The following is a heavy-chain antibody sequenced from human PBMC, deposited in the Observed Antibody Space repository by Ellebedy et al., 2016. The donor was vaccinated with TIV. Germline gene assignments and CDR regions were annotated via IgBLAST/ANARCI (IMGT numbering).Heavy chain of an antibody. Sequence: ASVKVSCKASGYTFTSYYMHWVRQAPGQGLEWMGWINPNSGGTNYAQKFQGRVTMTRDTSISTAYMELSSLRSVDTATYYCARGSGSYYNVDNWFDPWGQGTLVTVSS. CDR2: INPNSGGT. CDR3: ARGSGSYYNVDNWFDP. V-gene: IGHV1-2*02. J-gene: IGHJ5*02. CDR1: GYTFTSYY. D-gene: IGHD3-10*01.